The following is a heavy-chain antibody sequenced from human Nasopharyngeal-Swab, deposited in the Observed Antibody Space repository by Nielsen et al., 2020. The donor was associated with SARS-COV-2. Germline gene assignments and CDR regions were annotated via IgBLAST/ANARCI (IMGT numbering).Heavy chain of an antibody. CDR1: GGSISSSYYY. D-gene: IGHD6-6*01. CDR2: IYYSGST. Sequence: SETLSLTCTVSGGSISSSYYYWGWIRQHPGKGLEWIGNIYYSGSTYYNPSLRSRVTISVDKSKTHFSLKLSSVTAAVTAVYYCAILVGPAARPLGYWGQGILVTVSS. CDR3: AILVGPAARPLGY. V-gene: IGHV4-39*01. J-gene: IGHJ4*02.